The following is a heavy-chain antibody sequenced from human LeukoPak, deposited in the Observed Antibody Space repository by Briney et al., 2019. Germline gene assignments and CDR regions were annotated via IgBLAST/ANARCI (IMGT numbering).Heavy chain of an antibody. CDR1: GHTLTVHY. J-gene: IGHJ1*01. V-gene: IGHV1-2*02. CDR3: AREGQLGLDN. D-gene: IGHD1-1*01. Sequence: ASVKVSCKASGHTLTVHYIHWVRQGPGQGLEWLGWITLHSGDTHYAQKYQGRLSMSSDTSISTGYMELSRLQFDDTAIYYCAREGQLGLDNWGQGTLVTVSS. CDR2: ITLHSGDT.